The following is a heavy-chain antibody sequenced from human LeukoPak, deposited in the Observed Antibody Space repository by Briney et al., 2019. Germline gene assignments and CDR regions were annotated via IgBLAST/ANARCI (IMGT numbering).Heavy chain of an antibody. D-gene: IGHD4-23*01. V-gene: IGHV1-18*01. J-gene: IGHJ4*02. Sequence: ASVKVSCKASGYTFIGYSISWVRQAPGHGLEWMGWITPYNGNTNYVQNFKGRVTMTTDTSTSTAYMELRSLRAADTAVYYCAREYGGNPGLFGYWGQGTLVTVSS. CDR2: ITPYNGNT. CDR1: GYTFIGYS. CDR3: AREYGGNPGLFGY.